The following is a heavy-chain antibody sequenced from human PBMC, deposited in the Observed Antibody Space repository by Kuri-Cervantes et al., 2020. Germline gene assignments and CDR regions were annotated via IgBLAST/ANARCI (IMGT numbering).Heavy chain of an antibody. CDR3: APGVGSGYSPYFDY. D-gene: IGHD3-22*01. Sequence: GESLKISCAASGFTFSNAWMSWVRQAPGKGLEWVGRIKSKTDGGTTDYAAPVKGRFTISRDDSKNTLYLQMNSLRAEDTAVYYCAPGVGSGYSPYFDYWGQGTLVTVSS. J-gene: IGHJ4*02. CDR2: IKSKTDGGTT. V-gene: IGHV3-15*01. CDR1: GFTFSNAW.